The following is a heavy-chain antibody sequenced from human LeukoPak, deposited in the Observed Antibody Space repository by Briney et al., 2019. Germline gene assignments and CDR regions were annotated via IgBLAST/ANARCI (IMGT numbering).Heavy chain of an antibody. D-gene: IGHD3-9*01. CDR1: GYTFTSYG. Sequence: ASVKVSCKASGYTFTSYGISWVRQAPGQGLEWMGWISAYNGNTTYAQKLQGRVTMTTDTSTSTAYMELRSLRSDDTAVYYCARGSSSDWDGRYWYFELWGRGTLVTVSS. V-gene: IGHV1-18*01. CDR2: ISAYNGNT. J-gene: IGHJ2*01. CDR3: ARGSSSDWDGRYWYFEL.